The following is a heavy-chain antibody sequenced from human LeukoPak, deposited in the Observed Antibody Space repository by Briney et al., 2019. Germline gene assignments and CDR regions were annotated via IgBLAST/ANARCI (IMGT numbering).Heavy chain of an antibody. D-gene: IGHD2/OR15-2a*01. CDR3: ARTAGSPYFDYYYYMDV. J-gene: IGHJ6*03. Sequence: GASVKVSCKASGYTFTSYGISWVRQAPGQGLEWMGWISAYNGNTNYAQKLQGRVTMTTDTSTSTAYMELRSLRSDDTAVYYCARTAGSPYFDYYYYMDVWGKGTTATVSS. V-gene: IGHV1-18*01. CDR1: GYTFTSYG. CDR2: ISAYNGNT.